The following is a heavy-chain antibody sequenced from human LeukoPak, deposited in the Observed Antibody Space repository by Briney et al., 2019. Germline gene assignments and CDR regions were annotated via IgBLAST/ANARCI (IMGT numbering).Heavy chain of an antibody. V-gene: IGHV3-30*02. J-gene: IGHJ4*02. CDR1: GFTFSSYG. Sequence: PGGSLRLSCAASGFTFSSYGMHWVRQAPGKGLEWVAFIRYDGSNKYYADSVKGRFTISRDNSKNTLYLQMNSLRAEDTAVYYCAKVGDKVVVVPAAPHDXWGQGTLVTV. CDR2: IRYDGSNK. D-gene: IGHD2-2*01. CDR3: AKVGDKVVVVPAAPHDX.